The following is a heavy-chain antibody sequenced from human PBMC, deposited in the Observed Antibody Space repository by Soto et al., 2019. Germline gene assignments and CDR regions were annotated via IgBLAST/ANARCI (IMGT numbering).Heavy chain of an antibody. CDR1: GDSVSSDSAG. D-gene: IGHD1-26*01. CDR2: TYYRSKWYN. J-gene: IGHJ6*02. V-gene: IGHV6-1*01. CDR3: ARFDVVGVGNSFSYGLDV. Sequence: PSQTLSLTCAISGDSVSSDSAGWAWIRQSPSRGLEWLGRTYYRSKWYNHYAVSVEGRITINADTSKNEFSLHLNSVTPEDTAVYLCARFDVVGVGNSFSYGLDVWGQGTPAPVYS.